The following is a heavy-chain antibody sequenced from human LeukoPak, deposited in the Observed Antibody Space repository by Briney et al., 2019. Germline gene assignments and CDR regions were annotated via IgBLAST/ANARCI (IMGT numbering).Heavy chain of an antibody. D-gene: IGHD4-11*01. CDR2: IYHSGST. CDR1: GYSISSGYY. J-gene: IGHJ6*03. V-gene: IGHV4-38-2*02. Sequence: SETLSLTCTVSGYSISSGYYWGWIRPPPGKGLEWIGSIYHSGSTYYNPSLKSRVTISVDTSKNQFSLKLSSVTAADTAVYYCARSYSNYRTPYYYYYMDVWGKGTTVTVSS. CDR3: ARSYSNYRTPYYYYYMDV.